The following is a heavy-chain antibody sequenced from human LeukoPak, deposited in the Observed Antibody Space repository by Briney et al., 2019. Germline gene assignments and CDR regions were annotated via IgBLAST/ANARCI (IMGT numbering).Heavy chain of an antibody. D-gene: IGHD1-26*01. V-gene: IGHV3-23*01. CDR2: ISDSDGST. CDR3: ARVPLGSGSFFPYYYFMDV. CDR1: GFTFSSYA. J-gene: IGHJ6*03. Sequence: GGSLRLSCAASGFTFSSYAMTWVRQAPGKGLEWVSGISDSDGSTYYADSVKGRFTISRDNSKNTLHLQMNSLSAEDTAVYYCARVPLGSGSFFPYYYFMDVWGRGTTVTVSS.